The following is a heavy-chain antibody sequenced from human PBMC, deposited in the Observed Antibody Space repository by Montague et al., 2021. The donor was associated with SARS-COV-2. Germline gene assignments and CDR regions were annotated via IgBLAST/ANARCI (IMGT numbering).Heavy chain of an antibody. CDR3: ARGSRQWLVRPPHYYYFDY. Sequence: SETLSLTCTVSGGSISSSNYYWDWIRQPPGKGLEWIGSIYDNGSTYYXPSLKSRVTISVDTSKNHFSLKLNSVTAADTAVYYCARGSRQWLVRPPHYYYFDYWGQGTLVTVSS. J-gene: IGHJ4*02. CDR1: GGSISSSNYY. V-gene: IGHV4-39*02. CDR2: IYDNGST. D-gene: IGHD6-19*01.